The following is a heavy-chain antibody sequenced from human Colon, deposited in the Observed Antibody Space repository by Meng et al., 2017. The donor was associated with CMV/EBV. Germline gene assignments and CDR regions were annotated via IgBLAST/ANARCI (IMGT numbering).Heavy chain of an antibody. Sequence: GGSLRLSCTGSGYRFTSYWIAWVRQMPGKGLEWMGMIHPDDSNTRYSPSFQGQVTISADKSISTAYLQWSSLKASDTAMYYCASPPGGYDAYDLWGQGTMVTVSS. J-gene: IGHJ3*01. D-gene: IGHD3-10*01. V-gene: IGHV5-51*01. CDR2: IHPDDSNT. CDR1: GYRFTSYW. CDR3: ASPPGGYDAYDL.